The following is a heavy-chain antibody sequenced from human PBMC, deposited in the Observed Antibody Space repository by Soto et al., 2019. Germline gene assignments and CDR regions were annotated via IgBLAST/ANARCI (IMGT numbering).Heavy chain of an antibody. V-gene: IGHV4-59*01. CDR1: GGSISSYY. D-gene: IGHD2-15*01. Sequence: SETLSLTCTVSGGSISSYYWSWIRQPPGKGLEWIGYIYYSGSTNYNPSLKSRVTISIDTSKKQFSLTLRSVTAADTAVYYCATLVVVAATGWFDPWGQATLVTVSS. J-gene: IGHJ5*02. CDR2: IYYSGST. CDR3: ATLVVVAATGWFDP.